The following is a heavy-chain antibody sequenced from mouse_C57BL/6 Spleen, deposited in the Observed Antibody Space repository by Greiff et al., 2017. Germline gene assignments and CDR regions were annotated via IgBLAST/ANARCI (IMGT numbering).Heavy chain of an antibody. D-gene: IGHD4-1*02. CDR3: ARAPTGTGGFAY. V-gene: IGHV1-82*01. CDR2: IYPGDGDT. J-gene: IGHJ3*01. CDR1: GYAFSSSW. Sequence: VQGVESGPELVKPGASVKISCKASGYAFSSSWMNWVKQRPGKGLEWIGRIYPGDGDTNYNGKFKGKATLTADKSSSTAYMQLSSLTSEDSAVYFCARAPTGTGGFAYWGQGTLVTVSA.